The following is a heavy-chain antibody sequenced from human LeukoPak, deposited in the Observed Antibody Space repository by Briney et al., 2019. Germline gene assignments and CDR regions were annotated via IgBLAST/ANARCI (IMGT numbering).Heavy chain of an antibody. Sequence: ASVKVSCKAFGYTFTTYDINWVRQATGQGLEWMGWMNLKSGYTGYAQKFQGRVTITRDTSTSTVYMELSSLRSEDTAVYYCARVAGSIDYWGQGTLVTVSS. CDR1: GYTFTTYD. D-gene: IGHD1-26*01. CDR2: MNLKSGYT. CDR3: ARVAGSIDY. J-gene: IGHJ4*02. V-gene: IGHV1-8*03.